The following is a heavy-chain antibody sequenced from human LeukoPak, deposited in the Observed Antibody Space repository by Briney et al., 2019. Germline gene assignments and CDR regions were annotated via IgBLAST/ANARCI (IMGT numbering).Heavy chain of an antibody. CDR1: GGSFSGYY. CDR2: INHSGST. CDR3: ARGAYYDILTGYYANDAFDI. V-gene: IGHV4-34*01. J-gene: IGHJ3*02. D-gene: IGHD3-9*01. Sequence: PSETLSLTCADYGGSFSGYYWSWIRQPPGKGLEWIGEINHSGSTNYNPSLKSRVTISVDTSKNQFSLKLSSVTAADTAVYYCARGAYYDILTGYYANDAFDIWGQGTMVTVSS.